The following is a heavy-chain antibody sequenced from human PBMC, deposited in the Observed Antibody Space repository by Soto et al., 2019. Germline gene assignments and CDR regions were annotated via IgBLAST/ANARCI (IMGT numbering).Heavy chain of an antibody. CDR2: IGTAGNT. CDR3: ARDVKAADGNWYLAL. J-gene: IGHJ2*01. V-gene: IGHV3-13*01. Sequence: EVQLVESGGGLVQPGGSLRLSCAASGFTFSNYDMHWVRQPTGKGLEWVSAIGTAGNTYYPGSVKGRFTISRENARNSLYLQMNGLRVGDTALYYCARDVKAADGNWYLALWGRGTLVTVSS. CDR1: GFTFSNYD.